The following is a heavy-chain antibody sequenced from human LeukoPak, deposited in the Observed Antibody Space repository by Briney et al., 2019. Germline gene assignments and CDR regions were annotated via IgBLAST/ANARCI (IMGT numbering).Heavy chain of an antibody. CDR3: ARAEYYFDY. CDR1: GGSISSYY. J-gene: IGHJ4*02. V-gene: IGHV4-59*01. D-gene: IGHD3-10*01. Sequence: SETLSLTCTVSGGSISSYYWSWIRQPPGKGLEWIGYIYYSGSTNYNPSLKSRVTISVDTSKNQFSMKLSSVTAADTAVYYCARAEYYFDYWGQGTLVTVSS. CDR2: IYYSGST.